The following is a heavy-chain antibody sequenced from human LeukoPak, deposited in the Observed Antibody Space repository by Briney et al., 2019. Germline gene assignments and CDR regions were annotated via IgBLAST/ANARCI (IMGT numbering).Heavy chain of an antibody. D-gene: IGHD3-10*01. CDR2: INHSGSS. CDR1: GGSFSGYY. CDR3: ARSYNRVELLYY. J-gene: IGHJ4*02. V-gene: IGHV4-34*01. Sequence: PSETLSLTCAVYGGSFSGYYWTWIRQPPGKGLEWIGEINHSGSSNYNPSLKSRVTISLDTSKNQFSLSLSSVTAADTAVYYCARSYNRVELLYYWGQGTLVTVSS.